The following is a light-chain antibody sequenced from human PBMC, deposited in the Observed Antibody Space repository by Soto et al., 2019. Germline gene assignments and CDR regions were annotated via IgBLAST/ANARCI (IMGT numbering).Light chain of an antibody. CDR2: GNN. V-gene: IGLV1-40*01. CDR1: SSNIGAGYY. Sequence: QSVLTQPPSVSGAPGQRVTISCTGSSSNIGAGYYVHWVQQLPGTAPKLLIYGNNLHPSGVPDRFSASKSGTSASLDITGLQAEDEADFYCQSYDSSLSAHVFGTGTKVTVL. CDR3: QSYDSSLSAHV. J-gene: IGLJ1*01.